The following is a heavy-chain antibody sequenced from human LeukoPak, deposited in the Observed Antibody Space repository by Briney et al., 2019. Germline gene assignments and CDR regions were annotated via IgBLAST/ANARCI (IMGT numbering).Heavy chain of an antibody. CDR2: IFYSGST. V-gene: IGHV4-39*02. J-gene: IGHJ3*02. Sequence: SETLSLTCTVSGGSTSSSPYYWGWIRQPPGKGLEWIGSIFYSGSTYYNPSLNSRVTMSVDTSKNQFSLKLSSVTAADTAVYYCARGRFRLGRVFDIWGQGTMVTVSS. CDR1: GGSTSSSPYY. D-gene: IGHD3-10*01. CDR3: ARGRFRLGRVFDI.